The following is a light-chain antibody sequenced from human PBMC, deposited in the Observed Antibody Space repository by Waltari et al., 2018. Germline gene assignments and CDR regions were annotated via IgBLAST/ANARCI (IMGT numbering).Light chain of an antibody. CDR2: DAS. Sequence: EIVLTQSPGTLPLSPGERATLSCRASQSINNYLAWYQQKPGQPPRHIIYDASNRATGIPARFSGGGSGTDFTLTISSLEPADFAVYYCQQRSKWPLTFGQGTKLEI. V-gene: IGKV3-11*01. J-gene: IGKJ2*01. CDR3: QQRSKWPLT. CDR1: QSINNY.